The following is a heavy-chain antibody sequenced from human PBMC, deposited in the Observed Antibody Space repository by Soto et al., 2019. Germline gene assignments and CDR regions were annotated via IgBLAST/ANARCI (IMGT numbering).Heavy chain of an antibody. V-gene: IGHV4-4*02. Sequence: QVQLQESGPGLVKPSGTLSLTCGVSGGSFSSTYWWNWVRQPPGKGLEWIGEISQSGSTNYNPSLKIRVTISVDKSKKYFSLKLDSVTAADTAVYYCAREVSGIQAFDYWGQGTLVTVSS. D-gene: IGHD1-20*01. J-gene: IGHJ4*02. CDR2: ISQSGST. CDR1: GGSFSSTYW. CDR3: AREVSGIQAFDY.